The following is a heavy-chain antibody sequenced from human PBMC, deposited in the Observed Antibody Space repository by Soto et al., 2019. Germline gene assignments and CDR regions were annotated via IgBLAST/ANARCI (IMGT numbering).Heavy chain of an antibody. CDR2: ISGSGGST. J-gene: IGHJ4*02. CDR1: GFTFSSYA. CDR3: AKEVITFGGVIVSYFDY. D-gene: IGHD3-16*02. V-gene: IGHV3-23*01. Sequence: EVQLLESGGGLVQPGGSLRLSCAASGFTFSSYAMSWVRQAPGKGLEWVSAISGSGGSTYYADSVKGRFTISGDNSKNTLYLQMNSLRAEDTAVYYCAKEVITFGGVIVSYFDYWGQGTLVTVSS.